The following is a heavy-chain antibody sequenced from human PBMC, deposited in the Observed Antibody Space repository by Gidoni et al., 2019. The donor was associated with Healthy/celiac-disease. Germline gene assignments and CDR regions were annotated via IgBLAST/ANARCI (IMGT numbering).Heavy chain of an antibody. V-gene: IGHV1-18*01. Sequence: QVHLVQSAAEVKTPGASVKVSCKASGYTFTSYGISWVRQAPGHGLELMGWISAYNGNTNYAQKLQGRVTMTTDTSTSTAYMELRSLRSDDTAVYYCARDLRVYRYCGGDCHIDYWGQGTLVTVSS. CDR1: GYTFTSYG. CDR2: ISAYNGNT. J-gene: IGHJ4*02. CDR3: ARDLRVYRYCGGDCHIDY. D-gene: IGHD2-21*01.